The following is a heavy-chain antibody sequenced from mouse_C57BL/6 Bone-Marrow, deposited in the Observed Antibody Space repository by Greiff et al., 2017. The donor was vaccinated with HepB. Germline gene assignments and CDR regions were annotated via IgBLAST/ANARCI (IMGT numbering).Heavy chain of an antibody. CDR2: IWGVGST. CDR1: GFSLTSYG. V-gene: IGHV2-6*01. Sequence: VKLMESGPGLVAPSQSLSITCTVSGFSLTSYGVDWVRQSPGKGLEWLGVIWGVGSTNYNSALKSRLSISKDNSKSQVFLKMNSLQTDDTAMYYCASGDYGRFAYWGQGTLVTVSA. D-gene: IGHD1-1*02. J-gene: IGHJ3*01. CDR3: ASGDYGRFAY.